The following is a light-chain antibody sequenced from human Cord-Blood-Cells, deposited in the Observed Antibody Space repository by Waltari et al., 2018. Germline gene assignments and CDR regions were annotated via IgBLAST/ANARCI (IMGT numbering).Light chain of an antibody. V-gene: IGLV3-19*01. Sequence: SSELTQDPAVSVALGQPVRITCQGDSPRSYYASWYQQKPGQAPVLVIYGKNNRPSGLPDRFSGSSSGNTASLTITGAQAEDEADYYCNSRDSSGNQVVFGGGTKLTVL. CDR3: NSRDSSGNQVV. CDR2: GKN. J-gene: IGLJ2*01. CDR1: SPRSYY.